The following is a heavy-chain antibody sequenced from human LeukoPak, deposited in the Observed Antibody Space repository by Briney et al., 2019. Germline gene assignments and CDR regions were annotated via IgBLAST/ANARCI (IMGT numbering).Heavy chain of an antibody. D-gene: IGHD3-10*01. J-gene: IGHJ6*02. CDR3: AKDISSGNVPYYYYGMDV. V-gene: IGHV3-9*01. CDR2: ISWNSGSI. Sequence: GGSLRLFCAASGFTFDDYAMHWVRQAPGKGLEWVSGISWNSGSIGYADSVKGRFTISRDNAKNSLYLQMNSLRAEDTALYYCAKDISSGNVPYYYYGMDVWGQGTTVTVSS. CDR1: GFTFDDYA.